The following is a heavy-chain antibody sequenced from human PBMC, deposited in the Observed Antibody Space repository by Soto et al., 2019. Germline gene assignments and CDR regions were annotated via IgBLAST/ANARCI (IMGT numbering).Heavy chain of an antibody. V-gene: IGHV3-74*01. CDR1: GFTFSSYW. CDR2: MNEDGGTT. Sequence: GGSLRLSCAASGFTFSSYWMHWVRQAPGKGLVWVSRMNEDGGTTDYADSVEGRFTISRDNAKNTLYLQMNSLRVEDTAVYYCASDLSGRADVWGQGTTVTVSS. D-gene: IGHD3-10*01. J-gene: IGHJ6*02. CDR3: ASDLSGRADV.